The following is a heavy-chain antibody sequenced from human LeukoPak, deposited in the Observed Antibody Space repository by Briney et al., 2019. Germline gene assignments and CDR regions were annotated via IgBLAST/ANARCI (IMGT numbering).Heavy chain of an antibody. D-gene: IGHD6-19*01. V-gene: IGHV3-33*01. CDR1: GFTFSSYG. CDR3: ARDGTTGYSSGWYFLDV. Sequence: GGSLRLSCAASGFTFSSYGMHWVRQAPGKGLEWVAVIWYDGSNKYYADPVKGRFTISRDNSKNTLYLQMNSLRAEDTAVYYCARDGTTGYSSGWYFLDVWGQGTTVTVSS. J-gene: IGHJ6*02. CDR2: IWYDGSNK.